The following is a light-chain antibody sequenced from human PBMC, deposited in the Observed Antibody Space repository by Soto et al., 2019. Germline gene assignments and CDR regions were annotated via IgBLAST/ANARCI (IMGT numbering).Light chain of an antibody. Sequence: QSVLTQPASVSGSPGQSITISCTGTTNDGGGYNYVSWYQQHPGKAPKLLIFEVTSRPSGVSHRFSGSKSGNTASLTISALQAEDEADYFCNSYTSSTSLPYVFGTGTKGTVL. CDR3: NSYTSSTSLPYV. J-gene: IGLJ1*01. CDR2: EVT. CDR1: TNDGGGYNY. V-gene: IGLV2-14*01.